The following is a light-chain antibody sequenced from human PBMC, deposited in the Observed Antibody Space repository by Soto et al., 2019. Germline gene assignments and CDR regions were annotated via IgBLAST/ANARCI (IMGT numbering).Light chain of an antibody. J-gene: IGKJ4*01. CDR1: QNIGDW. CDR2: KAS. Sequence: DIQMTQSPSTLSASVGDRVTIACRASQNIGDWLAWYQQKPGKAPSLLIYKASTLESGVPSRFSGSGSGTEFTLAISSLQPEDFATYYCQQYNDLSTFGGGTKVDTK. CDR3: QQYNDLST. V-gene: IGKV1-5*03.